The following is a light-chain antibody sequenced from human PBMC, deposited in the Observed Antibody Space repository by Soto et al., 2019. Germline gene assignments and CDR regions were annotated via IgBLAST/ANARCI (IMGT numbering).Light chain of an antibody. J-gene: IGLJ3*02. V-gene: IGLV2-23*01. CDR3: YSYEGNRIFV. CDR1: SSDVGAYDL. Sequence: QSVLTQPASVSGSPGQSITISCIGTSSDVGAYDLVSWYQQPTGTAPRLIIYEDLRRPSGIDSRFSGSKSGNTASLTISGLRAEDEGNYHCYSYEGNRIFVFGGGTKVTVL. CDR2: EDL.